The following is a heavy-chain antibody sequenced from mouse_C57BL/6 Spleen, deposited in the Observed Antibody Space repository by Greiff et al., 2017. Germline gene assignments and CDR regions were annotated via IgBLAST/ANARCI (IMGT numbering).Heavy chain of an antibody. CDR2: INPNNGGT. D-gene: IGHD2-4*01. J-gene: IGHJ4*01. Sequence: EVQLQQSGPELVKPGASVKIPCKASGYTFTDYNMDWVKQSHGKSLEWIGDINPNNGGTIYNQKFKGKATLTVDKSSSTAYMELRSLTSEDTAVYYCARTRGLPYYYAMDYWGQGTSVTVAS. CDR1: GYTFTDYN. CDR3: ARTRGLPYYYAMDY. V-gene: IGHV1-18*01.